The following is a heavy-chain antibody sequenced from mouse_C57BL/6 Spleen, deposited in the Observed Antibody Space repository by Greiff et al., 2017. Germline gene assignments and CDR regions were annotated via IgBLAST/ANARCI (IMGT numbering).Heavy chain of an antibody. J-gene: IGHJ2*01. CDR1: GFTFSSYG. CDR2: ISSGGSYT. CDR3: ARRGEGDYFDY. Sequence: EVKVVESGGDLVKPGGSLKLSCAASGFTFSSYGMSWVRQTPDKRLEWVATISSGGSYTYYPDSVKGRFTISRDNAKNTLYLQMSSLKSEDTAMYYCARRGEGDYFDYWGQGTTLTVSS. V-gene: IGHV5-6*02.